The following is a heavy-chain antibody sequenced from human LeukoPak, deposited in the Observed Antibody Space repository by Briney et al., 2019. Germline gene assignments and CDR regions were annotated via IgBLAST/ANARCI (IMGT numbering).Heavy chain of an antibody. J-gene: IGHJ4*02. CDR1: GFAFDDFA. Sequence: GGSLRLSCTTSGFAFDDFAMSWVRQPAGKGLEWVGFIRRRAYGGAAEYAASVKGRFIISRDDSKGIAYLQMNSLKTEDTAVYYCSRNGLVDFDYWGQGPRVLVSP. CDR2: IRRRAYGGAA. CDR3: SRNGLVDFDY. V-gene: IGHV3-49*04.